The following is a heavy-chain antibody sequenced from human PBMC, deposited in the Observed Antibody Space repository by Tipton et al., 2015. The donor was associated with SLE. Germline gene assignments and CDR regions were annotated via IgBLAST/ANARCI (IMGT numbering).Heavy chain of an antibody. Sequence: TLSLTCTVSGGSIATSTYKWGWIRQPPGKGPQWIGSLQYGGRTSYNPSLQSRVSISLDTSKSQFFLNMTSVTAADTAVFYCAKHVLGGFHFDDWGQGTLVTVSS. CDR1: GGSIATSTYK. CDR2: LQYGGRT. CDR3: AKHVLGGFHFDD. J-gene: IGHJ4*02. D-gene: IGHD3-10*02. V-gene: IGHV4-39*07.